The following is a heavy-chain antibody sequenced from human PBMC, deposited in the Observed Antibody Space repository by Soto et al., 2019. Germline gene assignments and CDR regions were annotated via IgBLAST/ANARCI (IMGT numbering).Heavy chain of an antibody. CDR1: GYTFTTYG. D-gene: IGHD1-26*01. CDR2: ISAYSGNT. J-gene: IGHJ3*01. CDR3: ASWMGTTSSDAAFDV. Sequence: QIQLVQSGDEVKMPGASVRVSCKASGYTFTTYGFNWVRQAPGQGLEWMGWISAYSGNTNYAQKFQVRVTMTIDTPTSTAYMDLTSLTFIDTAVYYCASWMGTTSSDAAFDVWGQGTMVTVS. V-gene: IGHV1-18*04.